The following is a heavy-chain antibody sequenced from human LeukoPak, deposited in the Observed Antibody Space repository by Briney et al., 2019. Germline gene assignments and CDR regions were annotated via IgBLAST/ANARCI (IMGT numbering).Heavy chain of an antibody. CDR2: ISSSSSYI. V-gene: IGHV3-21*01. CDR3: ARDCWGYGSGSYCGIDY. CDR1: GFTFSSYS. D-gene: IGHD3-10*01. J-gene: IGHJ4*02. Sequence: PGGSLRLSCAASGFTFSSYSMNWVREAPGKGLEWGSSISSSSSYIYFADSVKGRFTISRDIAKNSLYLQMNSLRAEDTAVYYCARDCWGYGSGSYCGIDYWGQGTLVTVSS.